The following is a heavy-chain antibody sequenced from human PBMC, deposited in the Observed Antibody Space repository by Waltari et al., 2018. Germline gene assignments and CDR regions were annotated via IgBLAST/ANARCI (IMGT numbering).Heavy chain of an antibody. J-gene: IGHJ4*02. D-gene: IGHD6-13*01. V-gene: IGHV5-51*01. CDR3: ARYMSIAAAGIGGPFDY. CDR2: IYPGDSDT. Sequence: EVQLVQSGAEVKKPGESLKISCKGSGYSFTSYWIGWVRQMPGQGLEWMGIIYPGDSDTRYSPSFQGQVTISADKSISTAYLQWSSLKASDTAMYYCARYMSIAAAGIGGPFDYWGQGTLVTVSS. CDR1: GYSFTSYW.